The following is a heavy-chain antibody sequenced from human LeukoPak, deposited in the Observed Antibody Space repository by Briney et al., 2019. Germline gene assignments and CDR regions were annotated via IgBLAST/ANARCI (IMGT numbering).Heavy chain of an antibody. D-gene: IGHD3-10*01. V-gene: IGHV3-30*02. CDR2: IRYDGSNK. Sequence: GGSLRLSCAASGFTFSSYGMYWVRQAPGKGLEWVAFIRYDGSNKYYADSVKGRFTLSRDNSKSTLYLQMNSLRAEDTAVYYCAKDSDPYGSGSLGYWGQGILVTVSS. CDR1: GFTFSSYG. J-gene: IGHJ4*02. CDR3: AKDSDPYGSGSLGY.